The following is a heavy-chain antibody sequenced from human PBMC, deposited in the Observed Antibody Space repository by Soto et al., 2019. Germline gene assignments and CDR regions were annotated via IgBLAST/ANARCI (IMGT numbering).Heavy chain of an antibody. D-gene: IGHD3-9*01. CDR2: ISGSGGST. CDR1: GFTFSSYA. V-gene: IGHV3-23*01. CDR3: AKDGGKLLRYFAV. J-gene: IGHJ6*04. Sequence: GESLKISCAASGFTFSSYAMSWVRQAPGKGLEWVSAISGSGGSTYYADSVKGRFTISRDNSKNTLYLQMNSLRAEDTAVYYCAKDGGKLLRYFAVWGKGTTVTVSS.